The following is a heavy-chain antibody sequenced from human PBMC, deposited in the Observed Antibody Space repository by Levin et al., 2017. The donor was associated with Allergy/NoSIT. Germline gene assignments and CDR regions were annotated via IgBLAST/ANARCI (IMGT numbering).Heavy chain of an antibody. CDR2: IYYSGST. Sequence: SETLSLTCTVSGGSISSYYWSWIRQPPGKGLEWIGYIYYSGSTKYNPSLKSRVTISVETSKNQFSLKLSSVTAADTAVYYCARGPGEQLWLPSSEYFQHWGQGTLVTVSS. J-gene: IGHJ1*01. D-gene: IGHD5-18*01. CDR1: GGSISSYY. CDR3: ARGPGEQLWLPSSEYFQH. V-gene: IGHV4-59*01.